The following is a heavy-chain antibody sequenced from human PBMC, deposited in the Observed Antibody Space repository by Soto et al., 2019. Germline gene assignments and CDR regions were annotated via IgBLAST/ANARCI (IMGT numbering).Heavy chain of an antibody. CDR2: ISYDGSNK. J-gene: IGHJ4*02. Sequence: GGSLRLSCAASGFTFSSYAMHWVRQAPGKGLEWVAVISYDGSNKYYADSVKGRFTISRDNSKNTLYLQMNSLRAEDTAVYYCARGPFSYFDYWGQGTLVTVSS. CDR1: GFTFSSYA. V-gene: IGHV3-30-3*01. CDR3: ARGPFSYFDY.